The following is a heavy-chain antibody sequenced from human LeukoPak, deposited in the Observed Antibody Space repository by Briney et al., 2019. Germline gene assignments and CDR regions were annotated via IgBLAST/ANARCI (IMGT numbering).Heavy chain of an antibody. J-gene: IGHJ3*01. D-gene: IGHD3-9*01. V-gene: IGHV6-1*01. CDR3: ARDADWAYDAFDL. CDR1: GDSVSINSDV. CDR2: TYYRSRWFN. Sequence: SQTLSLTFAISGDSVSINSDVWNWLRQSPSRGLEWLGRTYYRSRWFNDYAVSVKGRITINPYTSKNQFSLQLNSVTPEDTAVYYCARDADWAYDAFDLWGQGTMVTVFS.